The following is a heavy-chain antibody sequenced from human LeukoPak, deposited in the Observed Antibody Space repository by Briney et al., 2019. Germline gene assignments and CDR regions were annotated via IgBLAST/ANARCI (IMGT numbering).Heavy chain of an antibody. CDR1: GYSFSSYG. CDR3: ARGDLVVVVGTVNFDY. D-gene: IGHD2-15*01. V-gene: IGHV1-18*01. CDR2: ISANNGNT. Sequence: GASVTVSCKAFGYSFSSYGINWVRQAPGQGLEWMGWISANNGNTDYAQKLQGRVTMTTDTSTTTAYMELRSLRSDDTAVYYCARGDLVVVVGTVNFDYWGQGTLVTVSS. J-gene: IGHJ4*02.